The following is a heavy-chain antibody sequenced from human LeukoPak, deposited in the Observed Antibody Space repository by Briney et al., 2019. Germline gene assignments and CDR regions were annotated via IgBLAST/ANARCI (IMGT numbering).Heavy chain of an antibody. Sequence: GGSLRLSCAASGFTFSSYAMHWVRQAPGKGLEWVAVISYDGSNKYYADSVKGRFTFSRDNSKNTLYLQMNSLRAEDTAVYYCAREPRTSSCYFFDYWGQGTLVTVSS. D-gene: IGHD2-2*01. CDR2: ISYDGSNK. J-gene: IGHJ4*02. V-gene: IGHV3-30*01. CDR1: GFTFSSYA. CDR3: AREPRTSSCYFFDY.